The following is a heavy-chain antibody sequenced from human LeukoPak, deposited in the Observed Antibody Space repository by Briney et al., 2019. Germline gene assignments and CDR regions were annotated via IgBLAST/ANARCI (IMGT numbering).Heavy chain of an antibody. CDR1: GFPLSSYS. Sequence: GGSLRLSCAASGFPLSSYSINWVRQAPGKGLEWVSYISSSGSAIYYVDSVKGRFTVSRDNAKNSLYLQMNSLRAEDTAVYYCVRDRTRWVYWGQGTLVTVSS. V-gene: IGHV3-48*01. D-gene: IGHD2-2*01. CDR3: VRDRTRWVY. CDR2: ISSSGSAI. J-gene: IGHJ4*02.